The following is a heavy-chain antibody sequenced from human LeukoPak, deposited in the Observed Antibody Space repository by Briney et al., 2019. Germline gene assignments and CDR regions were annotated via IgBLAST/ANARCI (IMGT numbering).Heavy chain of an antibody. CDR3: ARGNRNFWSGTGQIGAFDI. V-gene: IGHV4-30-4*08. Sequence: PSQTLSLTCTVSGGSISSGDYYWSWIRQPPGKGLEWIGYIYYSGSTYYNPSLKSRVTISVDTSKNQFSLKLSSVTAADTAVYYCARGNRNFWSGTGQIGAFDIWGQGTMVTVSS. J-gene: IGHJ3*02. CDR1: GGSISSGDYY. CDR2: IYYSGST. D-gene: IGHD3-3*01.